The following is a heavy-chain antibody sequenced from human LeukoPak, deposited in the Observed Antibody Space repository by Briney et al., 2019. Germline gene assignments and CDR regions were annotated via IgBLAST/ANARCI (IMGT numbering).Heavy chain of an antibody. D-gene: IGHD1-1*01. Sequence: ASVKVSCKVSGYTLTELSMHWVRQAPGKGLEWMGGFDPEDGETIYAQKFQGRVTITADESTSTAYMELSSLRSEDTAVYYCARRRGTTETKWYYMDVWGKGTTVTVSS. V-gene: IGHV1-24*01. J-gene: IGHJ6*03. CDR2: FDPEDGET. CDR3: ARRRGTTETKWYYMDV. CDR1: GYTLTELS.